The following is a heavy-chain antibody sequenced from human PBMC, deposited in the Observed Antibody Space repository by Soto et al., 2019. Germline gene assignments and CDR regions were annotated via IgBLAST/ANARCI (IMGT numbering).Heavy chain of an antibody. J-gene: IGHJ6*02. V-gene: IGHV3-33*01. CDR3: ARDARAKRLDV. Sequence: QVRLVESGGGVIQPGRSLRLSCAASGFTFRNHGMHWVRQAPGKGLEWVAVIWYDGSNKYYAESVKGRFTFSRDNSKNTLYLQMSSLRVEDTAVYYCARDARAKRLDVWGQGTTVTVSS. CDR2: IWYDGSNK. CDR1: GFTFRNHG. D-gene: IGHD3-16*01.